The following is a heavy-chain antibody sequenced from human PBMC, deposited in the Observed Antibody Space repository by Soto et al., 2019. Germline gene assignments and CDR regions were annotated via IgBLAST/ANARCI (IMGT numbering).Heavy chain of an antibody. D-gene: IGHD3-16*01. CDR3: ARDWLGAGWYFDL. Sequence: SVKVSCKASGGTFSNYAISWVRQAPGQGLEWMGGIIPIYGAADSAQKFQGRLTITADESTATAYMDLKSVRPEGTAVCYCARDWLGAGWYFDLWGRGTLVTVSS. CDR1: GGTFSNYA. V-gene: IGHV1-69*13. CDR2: IIPIYGAA. J-gene: IGHJ2*01.